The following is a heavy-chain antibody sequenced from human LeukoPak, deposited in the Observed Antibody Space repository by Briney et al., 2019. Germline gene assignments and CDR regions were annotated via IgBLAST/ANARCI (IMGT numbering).Heavy chain of an antibody. Sequence: GGSLRLSCAASGFTFSDYYMSWMRQAPGKGLEWVSFISSSDSAEYYADSVKGRFTISRDNAKNLLYLQMSSLTAEDTAVYYCARDERYYDFWSGRDWGQGTLVTVSS. CDR3: ARDERYYDFWSGRD. D-gene: IGHD3-3*01. CDR1: GFTFSDYY. V-gene: IGHV3-11*04. CDR2: ISSSDSAE. J-gene: IGHJ4*02.